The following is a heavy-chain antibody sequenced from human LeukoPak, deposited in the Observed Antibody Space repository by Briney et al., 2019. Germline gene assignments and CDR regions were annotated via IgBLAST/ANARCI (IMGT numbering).Heavy chain of an antibody. CDR1: GYTFTSYA. V-gene: IGHV7-4-1*02. D-gene: IGHD6-6*01. CDR3: ARVRISSSFPYYYMDV. Sequence: GASVTVSCKASGYTFTSYAMNWVRQAPGQGLEWMGWINTNTGNPTYAQGFTGRFVFSLDTSVSTAYLQISSLKAEDTAVYYCARVRISSSFPYYYMDVWGKGTTVTVSS. J-gene: IGHJ6*03. CDR2: INTNTGNP.